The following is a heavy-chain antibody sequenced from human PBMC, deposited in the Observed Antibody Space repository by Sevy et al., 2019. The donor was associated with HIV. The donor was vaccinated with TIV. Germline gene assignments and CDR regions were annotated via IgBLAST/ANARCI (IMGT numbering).Heavy chain of an antibody. CDR2: ISWDGGST. Sequence: GGSLRLSCAASGFTFDDYTMHWVRQAPGKGLEWVSLISWDGGSTYYADSWKGRFTIPRDKSKNSLYLQMNSLRTEDTALYYCAKDMGRRDYYGSGGPPHGMDVWGQGTTVTVSS. CDR1: GFTFDDYT. V-gene: IGHV3-43*01. D-gene: IGHD3-10*01. CDR3: AKDMGRRDYYGSGGPPHGMDV. J-gene: IGHJ6*02.